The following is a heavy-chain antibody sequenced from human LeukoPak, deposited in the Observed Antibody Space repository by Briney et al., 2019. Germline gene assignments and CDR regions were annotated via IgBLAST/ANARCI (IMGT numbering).Heavy chain of an antibody. J-gene: IGHJ4*02. V-gene: IGHV3-11*01. CDR2: ISSSGSTI. D-gene: IGHD3-22*01. CDR3: ARVSNDSSGYLFDY. CDR1: GFTFSDYY. Sequence: GESLRLSCAASGFTFSDYYMSWIRQAPGKGLEWVSYISSSGSTIYYADSVKGRFTISRDNAKNSLYLQMNSLRAEDTAVYYCARVSNDSSGYLFDYWGQGTLVTVSS.